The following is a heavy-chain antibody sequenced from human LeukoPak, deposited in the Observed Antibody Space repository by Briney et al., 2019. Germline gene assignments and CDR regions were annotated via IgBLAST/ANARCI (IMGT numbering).Heavy chain of an antibody. J-gene: IGHJ4*02. CDR1: GFTVSSNY. Sequence: GGSLRLSCAASGFTVSSNYMSWVRQAPGKGLEWVSVIYSGGSTYYADSVKGRFTISRDNSKNTLYLQMNNLRAEDTAVYYCARVLGGELPGFDYWGQGTLVTVSS. V-gene: IGHV3-66*01. CDR2: IYSGGST. CDR3: ARVLGGELPGFDY. D-gene: IGHD1-26*01.